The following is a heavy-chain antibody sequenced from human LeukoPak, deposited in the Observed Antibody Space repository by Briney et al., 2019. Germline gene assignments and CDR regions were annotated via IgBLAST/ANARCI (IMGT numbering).Heavy chain of an antibody. CDR1: GGSISSDY. CDR2: IYTSGST. CDR3: ARGNYYGSGSYYN. V-gene: IGHV4-4*07. D-gene: IGHD3-10*01. J-gene: IGHJ4*02. Sequence: SETLSLTCTVSGGSISSDYWSWIRQPAGKGLEWIGRIYTSGSTNYNPSLKSRVTISVDTSKNQFSLKLSSVTAADTAVYYCARGNYYGSGSYYNWGQGTLVTVSS.